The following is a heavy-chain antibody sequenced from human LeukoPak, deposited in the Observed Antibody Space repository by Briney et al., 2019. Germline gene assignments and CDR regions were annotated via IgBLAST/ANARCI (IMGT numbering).Heavy chain of an antibody. CDR3: ARDYIVVVPAAIQRGYYYGMDV. J-gene: IGHJ6*02. V-gene: IGHV3-23*01. CDR1: GFTFSSYA. Sequence: PGGSLRLSCAASGFTFSSYAMSWVRQAPGKGLEWVSAISGSGGSTYYADSVKGRFTISRDNAKNSLYLQMNSLRAEDTAVYYCARDYIVVVPAAIQRGYYYGMDVWGQGTTVTVSS. D-gene: IGHD2-2*02. CDR2: ISGSGGST.